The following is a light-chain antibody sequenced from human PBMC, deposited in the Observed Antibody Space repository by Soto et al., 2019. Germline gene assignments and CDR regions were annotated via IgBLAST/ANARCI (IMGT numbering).Light chain of an antibody. CDR2: EVV. CDR3: SLYTSSSTLV. CDR1: KNDIGVYDF. Sequence: QSDLTQPHSASGSPGQSVTISCTGTKNDIGVYDFVSWYQHHPGKAPRLIIYEVVQRPSGVSNRFSGSKSGNTASLTISGLQAEDEADYPGSLYTSSSTLVSGNWTKVTVL. J-gene: IGLJ1*01. V-gene: IGLV2-14*01.